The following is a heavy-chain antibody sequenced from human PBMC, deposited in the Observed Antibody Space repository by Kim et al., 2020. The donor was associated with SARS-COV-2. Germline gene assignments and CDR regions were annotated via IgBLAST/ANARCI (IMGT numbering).Heavy chain of an antibody. CDR2: INHSGST. V-gene: IGHV4-34*01. CDR3: ASVTEVCSGGSCYSYYFDY. CDR1: GGSFSGYY. D-gene: IGHD2-15*01. J-gene: IGHJ4*02. Sequence: SETLSLTCAVYGGSFSGYYWSWIRQPPGKGLEWIGEINHSGSTNYNPSLKSRVTISVDTSKNQFSLKLSSVTAADTAVYYCASVTEVCSGGSCYSYYFDYWGQGTLVTVSS.